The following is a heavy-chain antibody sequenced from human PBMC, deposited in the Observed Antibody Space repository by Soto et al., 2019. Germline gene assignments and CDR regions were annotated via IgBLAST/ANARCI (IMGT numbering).Heavy chain of an antibody. J-gene: IGHJ4*02. D-gene: IGHD3-3*02. CDR2: ISYDGSNK. CDR1: GFTFSSYA. Sequence: QVQLVESGGGVVQPGRSLRLSCAASGFTFSSYAMHWVRQAPGKVLEWVAVISYDGSNKYYADSVKGRFTISRDNSKNTLYLQMNSLRAEDTAVYYCASFSILWGQGTLVTVSS. CDR3: ASFSIL. V-gene: IGHV3-30-3*01.